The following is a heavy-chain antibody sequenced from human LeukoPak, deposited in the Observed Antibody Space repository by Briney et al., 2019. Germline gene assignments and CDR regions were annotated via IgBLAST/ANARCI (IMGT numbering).Heavy chain of an antibody. Sequence: GGSLRLSCAASGLIVRSNYISWVRQTPGKGLEWVSVIYSGGKAYYADSVKGRFTISRDDSKNTLYLQMNNVRAEDTAIYYCARDLWYFDYWGQGTLVTVSS. CDR1: GLIVRSNY. CDR3: ARDLWYFDY. CDR2: IYSGGKA. V-gene: IGHV3-53*01. J-gene: IGHJ4*02. D-gene: IGHD3-16*01.